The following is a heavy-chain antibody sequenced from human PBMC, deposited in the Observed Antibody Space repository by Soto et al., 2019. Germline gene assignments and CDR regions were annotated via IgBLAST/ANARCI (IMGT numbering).Heavy chain of an antibody. CDR1: GGPFSGYY. Sequence: SETLSLTCAVYGGPFSGYYWSWIRQPPGKGLEWIGEINHSGSTNYNPSLKSRVTISVDTSKNQFSLKLSSVTAADTAVYYCAAVVAAPGYYYYGMDVWGQGTTVTVSS. CDR3: AAVVAAPGYYYYGMDV. D-gene: IGHD6-13*01. CDR2: INHSGST. V-gene: IGHV4-34*01. J-gene: IGHJ6*02.